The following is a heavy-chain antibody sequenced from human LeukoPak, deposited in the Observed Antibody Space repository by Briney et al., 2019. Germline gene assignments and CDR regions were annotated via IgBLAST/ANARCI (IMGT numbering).Heavy chain of an antibody. CDR3: AKEEREPDILTGYYSGFGY. CDR1: GFTFSDYW. V-gene: IGHV3-74*01. Sequence: QPGGSLRLSCAASGFTFSDYWMDWVRQAPGKGLVWVSRIKSDGSRITYADSVRGRFTISRDNAKNTLYLQMNSLRAEDTAVYYCAKEEREPDILTGYYSGFGYWGQGTLVTVSS. J-gene: IGHJ4*02. D-gene: IGHD3-9*01. CDR2: IKSDGSRI.